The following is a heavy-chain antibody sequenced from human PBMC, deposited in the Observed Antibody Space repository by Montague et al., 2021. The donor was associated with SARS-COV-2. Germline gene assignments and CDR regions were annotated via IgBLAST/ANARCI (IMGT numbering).Heavy chain of an antibody. CDR2: VYYSGST. CDR3: ARRALGYCSGGSCYSGFDY. D-gene: IGHD2-15*01. V-gene: IGHV4-59*08. CDR1: GGSISSYY. J-gene: IGHJ4*02. Sequence: SETLSLTCTVSGGSISSYYWSWIRQPPGKGLEWIGYVYYSGSTNYNPSLKSRVTISVDTSKNQFSLKLSSVTAADTAVYYCARRALGYCSGGSCYSGFDYWGQGTLVTVSS.